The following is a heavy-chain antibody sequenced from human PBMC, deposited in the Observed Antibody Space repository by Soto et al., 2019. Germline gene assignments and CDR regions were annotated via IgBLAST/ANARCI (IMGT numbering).Heavy chain of an antibody. CDR2: ISYDGSDK. CDR3: VTRERLFDC. Sequence: QLQLVESGGGVVQPGRSLRLSCAASGFTFSDYGMHWVRQAPGTGLEWVAVISYDGSDKYYADFVKGRFTISRDNCKNRLYLQMISLRAEDTAVYYCVTRERLFDCWGQVTLVTVSS. V-gene: IGHV3-30*03. J-gene: IGHJ4*02. D-gene: IGHD1-26*01. CDR1: GFTFSDYG.